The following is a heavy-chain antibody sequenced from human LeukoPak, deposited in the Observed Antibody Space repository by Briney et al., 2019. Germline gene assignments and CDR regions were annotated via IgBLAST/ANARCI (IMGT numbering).Heavy chain of an antibody. CDR2: INPSGGST. CDR1: GYTFTSYY. J-gene: IGHJ3*02. Sequence: ASVKVSCKASGYTFTSYYMHWVRQAPGQGLEWMGIINPSGGSTSYAQKFQGRVTMTRDTSTSTVYMELSSLRSEDTAVYYCARDPTSRIAVAGRDAFDIWGQGTMVTVSS. D-gene: IGHD6-19*01. V-gene: IGHV1-46*01. CDR3: ARDPTSRIAVAGRDAFDI.